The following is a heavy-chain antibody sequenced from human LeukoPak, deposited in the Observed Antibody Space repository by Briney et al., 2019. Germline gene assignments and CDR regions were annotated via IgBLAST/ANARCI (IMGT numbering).Heavy chain of an antibody. J-gene: IGHJ4*02. CDR2: IIPILGIA. CDR1: GCTFSSYA. D-gene: IGHD3-10*01. Sequence: SVKVSCKASGCTFSSYAISWVRQAPGQGLEWMGRIIPILGIANYARKFQGRVTITADKSTSTAYLELSSLRSEDTAVYYCASTYGSGSYADEWGQGTLVTVSS. V-gene: IGHV1-69*04. CDR3: ASTYGSGSYADE.